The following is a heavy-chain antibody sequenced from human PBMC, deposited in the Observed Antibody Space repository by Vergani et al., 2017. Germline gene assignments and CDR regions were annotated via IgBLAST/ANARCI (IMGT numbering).Heavy chain of an antibody. CDR2: IVVGSGNT. CDR3: AKDISGWPEYYYYYYGMDV. D-gene: IGHD6-19*01. CDR1: GFTFTSSA. J-gene: IGHJ6*02. V-gene: IGHV1-58*02. Sequence: QMQLVQSGPEVKKPGTSVKVSCKASGFTFTSSAMQWVRQARGQRLEWIGWIVVGSGNTNYAQKFQERVTITRDMSTSTAYMELSSLRSEDTAVYYCAKDISGWPEYYYYYYGMDVWGQGTTVTVSS.